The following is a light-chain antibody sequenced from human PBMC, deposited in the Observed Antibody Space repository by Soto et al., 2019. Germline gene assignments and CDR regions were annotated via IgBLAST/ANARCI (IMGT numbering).Light chain of an antibody. CDR1: QSVSSY. J-gene: IGKJ5*01. CDR3: QQRSNWLIT. V-gene: IGKV3-11*01. CDR2: DAS. Sequence: EIVLTQSPGTLSLSPGDGATLSCRASQSVSSYLAWYQQKPGQAPRLLIYDASNRATGIPARFSGSGSGTDFTLTISSLEPEDFAVYYCQQRSNWLITCGQGTRLEIK.